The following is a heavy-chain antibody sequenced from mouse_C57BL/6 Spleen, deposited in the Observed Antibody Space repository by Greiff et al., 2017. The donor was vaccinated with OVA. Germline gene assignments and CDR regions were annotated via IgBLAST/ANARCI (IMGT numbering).Heavy chain of an antibody. CDR1: GFTFSSYA. Sequence: EVKLEESGGGLVKPGGSLKLSCAASGFTFSSYAMSWVRQTPEKRLEWVATISDGGSYTYYPDNVKGRFTISRDNAKNNLYLQMSHLKSEDTAMYYCARGDYSYYFDYWGQGTTLTVSS. J-gene: IGHJ2*01. CDR3: ARGDYSYYFDY. D-gene: IGHD1-1*01. CDR2: ISDGGSYT. V-gene: IGHV5-4*03.